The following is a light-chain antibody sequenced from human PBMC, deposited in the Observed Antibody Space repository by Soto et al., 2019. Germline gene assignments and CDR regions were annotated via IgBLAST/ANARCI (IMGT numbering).Light chain of an antibody. V-gene: IGKV3-15*01. Sequence: EIVMTQSPATLSVSPGERATLSCRASQSVSGKLAWYQQKPGQAPRLLIYGASTRATGVPARFSGSGSGTEFTLTISSLQSEGFAVYYCQQYNKWYTFGQGTKLEIK. CDR1: QSVSGK. J-gene: IGKJ2*01. CDR3: QQYNKWYT. CDR2: GAS.